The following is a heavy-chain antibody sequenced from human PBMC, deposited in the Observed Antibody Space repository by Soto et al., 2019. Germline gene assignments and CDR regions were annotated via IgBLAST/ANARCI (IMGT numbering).Heavy chain of an antibody. J-gene: IGHJ3*02. Sequence: GGSLRLSCAASGFTFSSYAMSWVRQAPGKGLEWVSAISGSGGSTYYADSVKGRFTISRGNSKNTLYLQMNSLRAEDTAVYYCAKDLAFNLVSSGWYLDAFDIWGQGTMVTVSS. CDR2: ISGSGGST. CDR3: AKDLAFNLVSSGWYLDAFDI. V-gene: IGHV3-23*01. CDR1: GFTFSSYA. D-gene: IGHD6-19*01.